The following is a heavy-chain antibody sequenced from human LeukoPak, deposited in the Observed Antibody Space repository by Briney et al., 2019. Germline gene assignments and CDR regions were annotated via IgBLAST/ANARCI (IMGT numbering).Heavy chain of an antibody. D-gene: IGHD3-10*02. CDR1: GYTFTSYY. V-gene: IGHV1-46*01. Sequence: ASVKVSCKASGYTFTSYYMHWVRQAPGQGLEWMGIINPSGGSTSYAQKFQGRVTMTRDTPTSTVYMELSSLRSEDTAVYYCARDLRYVLCHLRFDPWGQGTLVTVSS. J-gene: IGHJ5*02. CDR2: INPSGGST. CDR3: ARDLRYVLCHLRFDP.